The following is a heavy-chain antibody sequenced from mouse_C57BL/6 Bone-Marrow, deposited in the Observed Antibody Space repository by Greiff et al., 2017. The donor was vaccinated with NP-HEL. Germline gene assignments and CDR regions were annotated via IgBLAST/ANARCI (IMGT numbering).Heavy chain of an antibody. CDR1: GFTFSSYA. Sequence: EVQLVESGGGLVKPGGSLKLSCAASGFTFSSYAMSWVRQTPEKRLEWVATISDGGSYTYYPDNVKGRFTISRDNAKNNLYLQMSHLKSEDTAMYYCARESLGRDYFDYWGQGTTLTVSS. J-gene: IGHJ2*01. D-gene: IGHD4-1*01. CDR2: ISDGGSYT. CDR3: ARESLGRDYFDY. V-gene: IGHV5-4*01.